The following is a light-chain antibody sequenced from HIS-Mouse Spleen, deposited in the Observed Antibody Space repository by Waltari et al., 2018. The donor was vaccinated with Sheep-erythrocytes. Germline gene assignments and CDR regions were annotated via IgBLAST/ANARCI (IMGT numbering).Light chain of an antibody. CDR1: SSNIGRNT. CDR2: SNN. CDR3: AACDDSLNGWV. J-gene: IGLJ3*02. V-gene: IGLV1-44*01. Sequence: QSVLTQPPSASGTPGQRVTISCSGSSSNIGRNTVNWYQQLPGTAPKLIIYSNNQAPSGIPDRFSCSKAGTSASLAISGLQSEDEADYYCAACDDSLNGWVFGGGTKLTVL.